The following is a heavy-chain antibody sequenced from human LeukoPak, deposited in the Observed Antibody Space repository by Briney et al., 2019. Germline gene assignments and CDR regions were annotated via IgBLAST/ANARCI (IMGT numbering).Heavy chain of an antibody. D-gene: IGHD2-2*01. J-gene: IGHJ4*02. CDR2: MNPNSGNT. CDR1: GYTFTSYD. CDR3: ARMRVDCSSTSCYATNDY. Sequence: ASVKVSCKASGYTFTSYDINWVRQATGQGLEWMGWMNPNSGNTGYAQKFQGRVTMTRNTSISTAYMELSSLRSEDTAVYYCARMRVDCSSTSCYATNDYWGQGTLVTVSS. V-gene: IGHV1-8*01.